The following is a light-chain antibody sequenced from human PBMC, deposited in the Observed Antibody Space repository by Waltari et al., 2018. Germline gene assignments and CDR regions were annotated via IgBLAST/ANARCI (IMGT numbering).Light chain of an antibody. CDR1: KSGVKS. Sequence: SYELTQPPSVSVSPGQTARITCSGDKSGVKSNCWYQQKPGQPPVLFISQDTKRPSGIPERFSGSNSGNTATLTISGTQATDEADYYCQAWDSITVVFGGGTKLTVL. CDR2: QDT. CDR3: QAWDSITVV. J-gene: IGLJ2*01. V-gene: IGLV3-1*01.